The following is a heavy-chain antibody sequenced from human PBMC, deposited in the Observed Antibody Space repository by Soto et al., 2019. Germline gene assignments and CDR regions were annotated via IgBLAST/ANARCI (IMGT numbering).Heavy chain of an antibody. CDR2: ITRSRRTL. D-gene: IGHD3-16*01. J-gene: IGHJ4*02. CDR1: GFTFSTCN. CDR3: SRLRGYFDY. Sequence: EVQMLESGGGVVQPWGSLRLSCAGSGFTFSTCNMNCYRQALGKGLAWVSYITRSRRTLYYADSVKGRCTISRDNAKNSLYLHTNSLRAEDNAVYYCSRLRGYFDYCGQGTLVTVSS. V-gene: IGHV3-48*01.